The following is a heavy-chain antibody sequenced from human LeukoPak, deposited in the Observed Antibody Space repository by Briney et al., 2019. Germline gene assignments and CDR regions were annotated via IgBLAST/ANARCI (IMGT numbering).Heavy chain of an antibody. D-gene: IGHD5-12*01. CDR1: GFTFSSYS. CDR3: AREPPGAQSGYDLDNCFDP. J-gene: IGHJ5*02. V-gene: IGHV3-21*01. CDR2: ISSSSSYI. Sequence: GGSLRLSCAASGFTFSSYSMNWVRQAPGKGLEWVSSISSSSSYIYYADSVKGRFTISRDNAKNSLYLQMNSLRAEDTAVYYCAREPPGAQSGYDLDNCFDPWGQGTLVTVSS.